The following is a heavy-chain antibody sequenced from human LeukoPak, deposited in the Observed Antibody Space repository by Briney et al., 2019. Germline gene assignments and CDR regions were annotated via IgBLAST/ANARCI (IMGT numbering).Heavy chain of an antibody. D-gene: IGHD5-18*01. V-gene: IGHV3-23*01. CDR2: ISGSGGST. CDR1: GFTFSHYG. CDR3: AKGTSDTAMDPEDY. Sequence: GGSLRLSCAASGFTFSHYGMTWVRQAPGKGLEWVSAISGSGGSTYYADSVKGRFTISRDNSKNTLYLQMNSLRAEDTAVYYCAKGTSDTAMDPEDYWGQGTLVTVSS. J-gene: IGHJ4*02.